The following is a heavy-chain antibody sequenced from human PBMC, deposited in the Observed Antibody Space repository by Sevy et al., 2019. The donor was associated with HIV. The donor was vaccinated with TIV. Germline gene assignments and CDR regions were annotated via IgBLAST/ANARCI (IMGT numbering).Heavy chain of an antibody. CDR2: IRFDGSKT. CDR1: GFTFSSYG. V-gene: IGHV3-30*02. Sequence: GGSLRLSCAASGFTFSSYGMHWVRQAPGKGLEWVAFIRFDGSKTYYADSVKGRITISRDNSKNRLYLQMNSLRAEDSALYYCVKEKYYYDSSGYGNYGMDVWGQGITVTVSS. D-gene: IGHD3-22*01. CDR3: VKEKYYYDSSGYGNYGMDV. J-gene: IGHJ6*02.